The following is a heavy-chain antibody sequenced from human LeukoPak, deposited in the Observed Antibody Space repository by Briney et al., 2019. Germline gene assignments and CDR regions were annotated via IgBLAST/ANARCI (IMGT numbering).Heavy chain of an antibody. J-gene: IGHJ4*02. CDR2: ISLSGGTI. D-gene: IGHD2-2*01. CDR1: GFNIDDYY. CDR3: ARDSPTITSWNYFDY. Sequence: PGGSLRLSCAASGFNIDDYYMSWIRQAPGKGLEWVSHISLSGGTIHYADSVRGRFTVSRDNAKNSLYLQMNSLRAEDTAVYYCARDSPTITSWNYFDYWGQGALVVVSS. V-gene: IGHV3-11*01.